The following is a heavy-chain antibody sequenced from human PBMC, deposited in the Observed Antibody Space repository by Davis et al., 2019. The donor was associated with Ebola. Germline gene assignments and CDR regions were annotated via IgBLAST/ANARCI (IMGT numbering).Heavy chain of an antibody. Sequence: HTGGSLRLSCAASGFTVSSNYMSWVRQAPGKGLVWVSRINSDGSSTSYADSVKGRFTISRDNAKNTLYLQMNSLRAEDTAVYYCARDNILTGYSLDYWGQGTLVTVSS. V-gene: IGHV3-74*01. CDR2: INSDGSST. D-gene: IGHD3-9*01. CDR1: GFTVSSNY. J-gene: IGHJ4*02. CDR3: ARDNILTGYSLDY.